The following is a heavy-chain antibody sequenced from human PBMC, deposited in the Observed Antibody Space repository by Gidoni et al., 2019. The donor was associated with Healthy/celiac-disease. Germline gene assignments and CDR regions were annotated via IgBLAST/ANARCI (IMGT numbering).Heavy chain of an antibody. CDR3: ARDRTVSKEWYYYYGMDV. J-gene: IGHJ6*02. CDR1: GGSVSSGSYY. CDR2: IYYSGST. D-gene: IGHD3-3*01. Sequence: QVQLQESGPGLVKPSETLSLPCTVSGGSVSSGSYYWSWIRQPPGKGLEWIGYIYYSGSTNYNPSLKSRVTISVDTSKNQFSLKLSSVTAADTAVYYCARDRTVSKEWYYYYGMDVWGQGTTVTVSS. V-gene: IGHV4-61*01.